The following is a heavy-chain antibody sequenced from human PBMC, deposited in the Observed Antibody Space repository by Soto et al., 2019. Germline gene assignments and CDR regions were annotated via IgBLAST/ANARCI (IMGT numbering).Heavy chain of an antibody. J-gene: IGHJ5*02. CDR2: INHSGST. CDR1: GGSFSGDY. V-gene: IGHV4-34*01. CDR3: ARGNLIAAAGTFDP. D-gene: IGHD6-13*01. Sequence: SETLSLTCAVYGGSFSGDYWSWIRQPPGKGLEWIGEINHSGSTNYNPSLKSRVTISVDTSKNQFSLKLSSVTAADTAVYYCARGNLIAAAGTFDPWGQGTLVTVSS.